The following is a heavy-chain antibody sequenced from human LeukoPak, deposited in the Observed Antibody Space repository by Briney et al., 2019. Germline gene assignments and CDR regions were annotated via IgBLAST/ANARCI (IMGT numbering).Heavy chain of an antibody. CDR3: AKDLVGLWQRLVV. CDR1: GFPFGDFA. Sequence: GGSLRLSCAASGFPFGDFAMTWVRQVPGGGLQWVSTITRSGQNTYYADSVKGRFTISRDNSKNTLYLQMNSLRAEDTAVYYCAKDLVGLWQRLVVWGQGTLVTVSS. D-gene: IGHD6-13*01. J-gene: IGHJ4*02. V-gene: IGHV3-23*01. CDR2: ITRSGQNT.